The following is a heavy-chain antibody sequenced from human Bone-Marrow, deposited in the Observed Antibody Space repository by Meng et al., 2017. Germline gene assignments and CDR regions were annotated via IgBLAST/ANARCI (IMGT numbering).Heavy chain of an antibody. J-gene: IGHJ4*02. V-gene: IGHV3-48*03. CDR1: GFTFSAYE. CDR3: ARVYLGKYFDY. Sequence: GGSLRLSCAASGFTFSAYEMNWVRQAPGKGLEWTSYISYSGGSTHHADSVKGRFTISRDNAKNSLYLQMNSLRAEDTAVYYCARVYLGKYFDYWGQGTLVTVSS. D-gene: IGHD7-27*01. CDR2: ISYSGGST.